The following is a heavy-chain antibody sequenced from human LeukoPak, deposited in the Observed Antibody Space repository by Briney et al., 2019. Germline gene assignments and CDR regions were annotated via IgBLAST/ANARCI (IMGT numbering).Heavy chain of an antibody. V-gene: IGHV5-51*01. CDR3: ARSPRGIAAAGSLASDY. D-gene: IGHD6-13*01. Sequence: GESLKISCKGSGYSFTSYWIGWVRQMPGKGLEWMGIIYPGDSDTRYSPSFQGQVTISVDKSISTAYLQWSSLKASDTAMYYCARSPRGIAAAGSLASDYWGQGTLVTVSS. J-gene: IGHJ4*02. CDR2: IYPGDSDT. CDR1: GYSFTSYW.